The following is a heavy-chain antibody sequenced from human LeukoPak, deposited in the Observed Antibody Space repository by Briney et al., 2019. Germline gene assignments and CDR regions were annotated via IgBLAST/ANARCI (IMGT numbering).Heavy chain of an antibody. D-gene: IGHD6-6*01. V-gene: IGHV1-2*02. CDR1: GYTFIGYY. Sequence: ASVKVSCKASGYTFIGYYIHWVRQAPGQGLEWMGWINPNSGGTNYAQKFQGRVTMTTDTSMSTAYMELSRLTSDDTAVYYCARDSNIAARPDFDYWGQGTLVTVSS. CDR2: INPNSGGT. CDR3: ARDSNIAARPDFDY. J-gene: IGHJ4*02.